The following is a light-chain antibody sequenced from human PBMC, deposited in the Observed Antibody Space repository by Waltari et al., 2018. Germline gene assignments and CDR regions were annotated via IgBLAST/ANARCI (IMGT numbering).Light chain of an antibody. V-gene: IGKV1-12*01. CDR1: QGISSW. Sequence: DTKMTRSPSSVFASVGTTFTITCRASQGISSWVAWYQLRPGKAPKLLIYAASILQTGVPSRFSGSGSGTDFTLTISSLKPEDSATDCCHQDNSFHPWTFGQGTKVQI. CDR3: HQDNSFHPWT. CDR2: AAS. J-gene: IGKJ1*01.